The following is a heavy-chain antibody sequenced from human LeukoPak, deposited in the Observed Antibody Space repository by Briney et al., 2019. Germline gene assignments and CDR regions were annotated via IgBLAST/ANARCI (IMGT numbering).Heavy chain of an antibody. CDR2: MNPNSGNT. J-gene: IGHJ6*03. CDR3: ARVGAVVRNYYYYYYMDV. D-gene: IGHD3-10*01. CDR1: GYTFTSYD. Sequence: GASVKVSCKASGYTFTSYDINWVRQATGQGLEWMGWMNPNSGNTGYARKFQGRVTITRNTSISTAYMELSSLRSEDTAVYYCARVGAVVRNYYYYYYMDVWGKGTTVTVSS. V-gene: IGHV1-8*01.